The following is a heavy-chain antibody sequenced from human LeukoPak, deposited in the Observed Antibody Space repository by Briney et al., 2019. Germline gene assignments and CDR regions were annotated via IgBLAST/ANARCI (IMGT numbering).Heavy chain of an antibody. CDR1: GFPFTNNY. Sequence: PGGSLRLSCAASGFPFTNNYTSWVRQAPGKGLEWVAFIRYDGSNEYYADSVKGRFTISRDSSKNTLYLQMNSLRADDTAIYYCAGGAAGEPYYFDYWGQGPLVTVSS. CDR3: AGGAAGEPYYFDY. V-gene: IGHV3-30*02. D-gene: IGHD3-16*01. J-gene: IGHJ4*02. CDR2: IRYDGSNE.